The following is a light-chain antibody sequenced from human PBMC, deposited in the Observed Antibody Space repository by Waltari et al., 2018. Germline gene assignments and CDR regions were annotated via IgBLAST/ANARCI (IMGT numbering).Light chain of an antibody. CDR1: QSISSW. CDR3: QQYNSYPWT. V-gene: IGKV1-5*03. J-gene: IGKJ1*01. Sequence: DIQMTQSPSTLSASVGDRVTITCRASQSISSWLVWYQQKPGKAPKLLIYTASSLQSGVPSRFSGSGSGTEFTLTISSLQPDDFATYYCQQYNSYPWTFGQGTKVEIK. CDR2: TAS.